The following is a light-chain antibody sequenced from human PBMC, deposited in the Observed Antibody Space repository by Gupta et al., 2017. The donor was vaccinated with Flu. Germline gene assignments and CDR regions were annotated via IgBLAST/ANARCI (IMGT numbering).Light chain of an antibody. CDR1: QGVSSY. CDR2: DAS. CDR3: QQSSKCPPT. V-gene: IGKV3-11*01. Sequence: IVLTQSTVILSFSTGERAPLSCRASQGVSSYLPWYQQKPGLAPRLLIYDASSRVTGIPARFSGSGSVTDFTLTISSLEPEDFAVYYCQQSSKCPPTFGQGTRLEMK. J-gene: IGKJ5*01.